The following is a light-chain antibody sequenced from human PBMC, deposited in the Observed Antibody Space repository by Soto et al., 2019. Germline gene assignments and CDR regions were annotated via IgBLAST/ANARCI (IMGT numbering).Light chain of an antibody. J-gene: IGKJ4*01. CDR3: QQYNNWPQT. CDR1: QSVSST. Sequence: EIVMTQSPATLSVYPGERVTLSCRASQSVSSTLAWYQHKPGQAPRLLIYGASTRATGIPARFSGSGSGTEFTLTIGSLQSEDFAVYYCQQYNNWPQTFGGGTKVDIK. CDR2: GAS. V-gene: IGKV3-15*01.